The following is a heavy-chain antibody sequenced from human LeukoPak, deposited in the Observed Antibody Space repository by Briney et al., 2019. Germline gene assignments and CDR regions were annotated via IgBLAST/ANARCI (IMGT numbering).Heavy chain of an antibody. CDR3: ARGGASSRYFGY. D-gene: IGHD1-26*01. J-gene: IGHJ4*02. CDR1: GGSISGHY. Sequence: SETLSLTCTVSGGSISGHYWSWIRQPPGKGLEWIGFVSYSGNTNYNPSLNGRVTISLDTSKSQFSLSLNSVTAADTAVDFCARGGASSRYFGYWGQGTLVTVSS. CDR2: VSYSGNT. V-gene: IGHV4-59*11.